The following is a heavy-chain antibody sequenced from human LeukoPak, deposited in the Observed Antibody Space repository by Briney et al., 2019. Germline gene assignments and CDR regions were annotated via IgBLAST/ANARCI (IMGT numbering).Heavy chain of an antibody. CDR3: ARDGGWYRDY. CDR1: GFTFSNYW. D-gene: IGHD6-19*01. V-gene: IGHV3-7*04. CDR2: MRSDGGDK. J-gene: IGHJ4*02. Sequence: GGSLRLSCAASGFTFSNYWMTWVRQAPGKGLEWVANMRSDGGDKNYIDSVKGRFTISRDNAKNSLYLQMNSLRAEDTAVYYCARDGGWYRDYWGQGSLVTVSS.